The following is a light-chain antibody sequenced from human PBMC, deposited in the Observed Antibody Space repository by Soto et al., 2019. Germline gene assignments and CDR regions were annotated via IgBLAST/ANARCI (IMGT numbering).Light chain of an antibody. J-gene: IGLJ2*01. CDR3: AAWDDSLNGVV. Sequence: QSVLTQPPSASGTPGQRVTISCSGRSSNIGSNTVNWYQQLPGTAPKLLIYSNNQRPSGVPDRFSASKSGTSASLAISGLQSEDEADYYGAAWDDSLNGVVFGGGTKVTVL. V-gene: IGLV1-44*01. CDR2: SNN. CDR1: SSNIGSNT.